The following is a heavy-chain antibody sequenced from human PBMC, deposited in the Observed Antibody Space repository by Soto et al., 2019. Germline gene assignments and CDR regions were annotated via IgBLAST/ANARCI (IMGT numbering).Heavy chain of an antibody. CDR2: IYHSGTT. Sequence: SETLSLTCAVSGGSISSGGYSWSWIRQPPGKGLEWIGYIYHSGTTYYNPSLKSRVTISVDRSKNQFSLKLSSVTAADTAVYYCARAHYGDYGYGMDVWGQGTTVTISS. V-gene: IGHV4-30-2*01. CDR3: ARAHYGDYGYGMDV. D-gene: IGHD4-17*01. CDR1: GGSISSGGYS. J-gene: IGHJ6*02.